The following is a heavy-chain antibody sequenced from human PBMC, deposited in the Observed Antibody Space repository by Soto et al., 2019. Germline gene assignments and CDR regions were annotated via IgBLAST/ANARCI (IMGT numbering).Heavy chain of an antibody. D-gene: IGHD3-10*01. CDR2: IYSGGST. Sequence: GGSLRLSCAASGFTVSSNYMSWVRQAPGKGLEWVSVIYSGGSTYYADSVKGRFTISRDNSKNTLYLQMNSLRAEDTAVYYCARDFIYYGSGSSYYYYGMDVWGQGTTVTVSS. J-gene: IGHJ6*02. CDR1: GFTVSSNY. V-gene: IGHV3-53*01. CDR3: ARDFIYYGSGSSYYYYGMDV.